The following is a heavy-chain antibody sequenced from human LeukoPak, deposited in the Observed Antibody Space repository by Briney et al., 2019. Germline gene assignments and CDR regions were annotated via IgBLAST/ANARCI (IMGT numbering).Heavy chain of an antibody. CDR1: GGFISSGSYY. D-gene: IGHD3-10*01. CDR2: IYTSGST. J-gene: IGHJ4*02. V-gene: IGHV4-61*02. CDR3: ARVGTVGELYFDY. Sequence: SETLSLTCTVSGGFISSGSYYWSWIRQPAGKGLEWIGRIYTSGSTNYNPSLKSRVTILVDTSKNQFSLKLSSVTAADTAVYYCARVGTVGELYFDYWGQGTLVTVSS.